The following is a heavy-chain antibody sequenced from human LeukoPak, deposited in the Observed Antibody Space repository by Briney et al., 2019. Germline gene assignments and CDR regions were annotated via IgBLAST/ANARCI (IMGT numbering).Heavy chain of an antibody. CDR1: GFTFNNYW. Sequence: GGSLRLSCAVSGFTFNNYWMNWVRQAPGKGLEWVANIKQDGSEKYYVGSVKGRFTISRDNAKNSLYLQMNSLRAEDTAVYYCARDFDYWGQGTLVTVSS. V-gene: IGHV3-7*01. J-gene: IGHJ4*02. CDR3: ARDFDY. CDR2: IKQDGSEK.